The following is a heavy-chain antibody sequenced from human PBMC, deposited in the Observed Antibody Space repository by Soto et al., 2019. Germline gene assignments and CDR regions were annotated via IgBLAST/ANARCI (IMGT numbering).Heavy chain of an antibody. CDR1: GGTFSSYA. CDR3: ARDGSSGWCHY. D-gene: IGHD6-19*01. V-gene: IGHV1-69*12. J-gene: IGHJ4*02. CDR2: IIPIFGTA. Sequence: QVQLVQSGAEVKKPGSSVKVSCKASGGTFSSYAISWVRQAPGQGLEWMGGIIPIFGTANYAQKLQGRVTIPADETTSTGYMELSSLRSEDTAVYYCARDGSSGWCHYWGQGTLVTVSS.